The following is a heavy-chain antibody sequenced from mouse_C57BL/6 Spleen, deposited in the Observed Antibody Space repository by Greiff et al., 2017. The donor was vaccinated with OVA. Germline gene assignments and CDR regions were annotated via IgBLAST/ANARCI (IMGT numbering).Heavy chain of an antibody. CDR2: ISSGSSTI. V-gene: IGHV5-17*01. Sequence: VHVKQSGGGLVKPGGSLKLSCAASGFTFSDYGMHWVRQAPEKGLEWVAYISSGSSTIYYADTVKGRFTISRDNAKNTLFLQMTSLRSEDTAMYYCARLYYAMDYWGQGTSVTVSS. J-gene: IGHJ4*01. CDR3: ARLYYAMDY. CDR1: GFTFSDYG.